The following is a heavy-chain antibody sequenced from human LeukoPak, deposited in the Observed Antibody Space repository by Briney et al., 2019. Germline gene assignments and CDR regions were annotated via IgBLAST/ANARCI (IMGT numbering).Heavy chain of an antibody. CDR2: INTNTGNP. D-gene: IGHD5-18*01. V-gene: IGHV7-4-1*02. CDR3: AKDDSIQLWFRNDAFDV. Sequence: ASVKVSCKASGYSFTSFGMNWVRQAPGQGLEWLGWINTNTGNPTYGQGFTGRFVFSMDTSVSTAYLQISSLKAEDTAVYYCAKDDSIQLWFRNDAFDVWGQGTMVTVSS. CDR1: GYSFTSFG. J-gene: IGHJ3*01.